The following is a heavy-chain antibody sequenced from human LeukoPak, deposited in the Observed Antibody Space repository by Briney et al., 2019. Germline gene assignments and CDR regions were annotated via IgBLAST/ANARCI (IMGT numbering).Heavy chain of an antibody. CDR2: INHSGST. CDR1: GGSFSGYY. CDR3: ARDGTRRYGSGSYYTGSSALLYYYYYYGMDV. J-gene: IGHJ6*02. V-gene: IGHV4-34*01. D-gene: IGHD3-10*01. Sequence: SETLSLTCAVYGGSFSGYYWSWIRQPPGKGLEWIGEINHSGSTNYNPSLKSRVTISVDTSKNQFSLKLSSVTAADTAVYYCARDGTRRYGSGSYYTGSSALLYYYYYYGMDVWGQGTTVIVSS.